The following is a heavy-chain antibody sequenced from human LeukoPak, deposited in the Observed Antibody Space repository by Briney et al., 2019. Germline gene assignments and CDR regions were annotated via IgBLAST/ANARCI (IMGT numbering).Heavy chain of an antibody. D-gene: IGHD6-19*01. CDR3: AREGSLPSYYYYYMDV. CDR2: IYCRGST. V-gene: IGHV4-30-4*08. J-gene: IGHJ6*03. CDR1: GGSISSGDYH. Sequence: SETLSLTCTVSGGSISSGDYHWSWIRQPPGKGLEWIGYIYCRGSTYYNPSLKSRVTMSVDMSKNQFSLKLSSVTAADTAVYYCAREGSLPSYYYYYMDVWGKGTTVTASS.